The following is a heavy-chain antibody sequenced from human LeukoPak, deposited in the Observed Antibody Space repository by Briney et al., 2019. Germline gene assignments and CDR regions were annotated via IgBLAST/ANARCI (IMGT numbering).Heavy chain of an antibody. CDR1: GLTGSHNY. CDR2: IHTSGDT. Sequence: PGGSLRLSCAASGLTGSHNYVSWVRQAPGKGLEWVSAIHTSGDTCYADSVKGRSTISRDTSKSTLYLQINSLRVEDTAVYYCIVFGDSNHWGQGTLVTVSS. J-gene: IGHJ5*02. CDR3: IVFGDSNH. D-gene: IGHD4-17*01. V-gene: IGHV3-53*01.